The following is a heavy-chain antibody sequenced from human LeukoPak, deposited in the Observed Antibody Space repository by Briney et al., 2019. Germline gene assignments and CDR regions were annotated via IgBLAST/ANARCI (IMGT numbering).Heavy chain of an antibody. CDR1: GYTFTGYY. CDR2: VNPNSGGT. Sequence: ASVKVSCKASGYTFTGYYMHWVRQAPGQGLEWMGWVNPNSGGTNYAQKFQGRVTMTRDTSISTAYMELSRLRSDDTAVYYCARDGGYCSSTSCLRNWFDPWGQGTLVTVSS. CDR3: ARDGGYCSSTSCLRNWFDP. V-gene: IGHV1-2*02. J-gene: IGHJ5*02. D-gene: IGHD2-2*01.